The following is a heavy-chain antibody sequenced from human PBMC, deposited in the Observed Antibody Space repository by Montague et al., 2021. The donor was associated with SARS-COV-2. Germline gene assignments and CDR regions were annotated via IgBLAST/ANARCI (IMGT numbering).Heavy chain of an antibody. Sequence: SETLSLTCAVYGGSFSGLYWSWIRQPPGKGLEWIGEMNHSGSTNYNPSLKSRVTISVDTSKNQFSLKLSSVTAADTAVYYSARGVTYYDILTGYYKGNYYYGMDVWGQGTTVTVSS. D-gene: IGHD3-9*01. CDR2: MNHSGST. CDR1: GGSFSGLY. J-gene: IGHJ6*02. CDR3: ARGVTYYDILTGYYKGNYYYGMDV. V-gene: IGHV4-34*01.